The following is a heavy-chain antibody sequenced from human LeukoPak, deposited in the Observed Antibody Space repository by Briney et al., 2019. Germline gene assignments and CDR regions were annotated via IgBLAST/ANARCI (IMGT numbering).Heavy chain of an antibody. V-gene: IGHV4-59*01. CDR1: GGSISSYY. Sequence: SETLYLTCTVSGGSISSYYWSWIRQPPGKGLEWIGYIYYSGSTNYNPSLKSRVTISVDTSKNQFSLKLSSVTAADTAVYYCVVHYYDSSGYKDYWGQGTLVTVSS. D-gene: IGHD3-22*01. CDR3: VVHYYDSSGYKDY. J-gene: IGHJ4*01. CDR2: IYYSGST.